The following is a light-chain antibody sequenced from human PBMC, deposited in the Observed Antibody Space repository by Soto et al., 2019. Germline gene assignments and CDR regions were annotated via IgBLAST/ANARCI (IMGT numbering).Light chain of an antibody. CDR3: CSFAGGYIYV. J-gene: IGLJ1*01. CDR2: DVN. V-gene: IGLV2-11*01. CDR1: SSDVGGYNY. Sequence: QSALTQPRSVSGSPGQSVTVSCTGTSSDVGGYNYVSWYQQHPGKAPKLMIYDVNKRPSGVPDRFSGPKSGNTASLSISGLQADDEADYYCCSFAGGYIYVFGTGTKVTVL.